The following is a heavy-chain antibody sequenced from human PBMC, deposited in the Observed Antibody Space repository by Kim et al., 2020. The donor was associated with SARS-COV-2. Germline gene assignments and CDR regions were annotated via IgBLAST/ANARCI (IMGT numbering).Heavy chain of an antibody. CDR3: ASYYGSGTYYSPFAY. D-gene: IGHD3-10*01. J-gene: IGHJ4*01. CDR1: GFTFSRYW. Sequence: GGSLRLSCAASGFTFSRYWMSWVRQAPGKGLEWVANIKEDGSEKYYVDSVKGRFTISRDNAKNSLYLQMNSLRAEDTAVYYCASYYGSGTYYSPFAYWG. V-gene: IGHV3-7*05. CDR2: IKEDGSEK.